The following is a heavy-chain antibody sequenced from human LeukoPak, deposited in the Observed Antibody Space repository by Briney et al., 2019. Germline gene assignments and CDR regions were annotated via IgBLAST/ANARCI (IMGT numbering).Heavy chain of an antibody. CDR3: ARGFAPSRNDAFDI. V-gene: IGHV4-39*01. CDR1: GDSISSTSFY. Sequence: SETLSLTCSVSGDSISSTSFYWVWIRQPPRKGLEWIGSVYYSGRTNYNPSLKSRVTISVDTSKNQFSLKLSSVTAADTAVYYCARGFAPSRNDAFDIWGQGTMVTVSS. J-gene: IGHJ3*02. CDR2: VYYSGRT. D-gene: IGHD1-1*01.